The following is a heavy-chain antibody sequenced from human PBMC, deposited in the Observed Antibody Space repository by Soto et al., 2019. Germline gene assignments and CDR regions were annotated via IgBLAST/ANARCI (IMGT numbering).Heavy chain of an antibody. CDR2: IYYSGST. CDR1: GGSISSYH. D-gene: IGHD3-22*01. V-gene: IGHV4-59*01. J-gene: IGHJ4*02. CDR3: ARTAQSYDSSFFDY. Sequence: SETLSLTCTVSGGSISSYHWSWIRQPPGKGLEWIGYIYYSGSTNYNPSLKSRVTISVDTSKNQFSLKLSSVTAADTAVYYCARTAQSYDSSFFDYWGQGTLVTVSS.